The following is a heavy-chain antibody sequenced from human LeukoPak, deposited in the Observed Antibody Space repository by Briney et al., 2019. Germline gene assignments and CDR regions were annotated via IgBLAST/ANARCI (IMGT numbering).Heavy chain of an antibody. J-gene: IGHJ4*02. CDR1: GFTFRSYG. CDR2: IRYDGNSN. CDR3: AKEEVISGNHGVYFDY. Sequence: GGSLRLSCAASGFTFRSYGMHWVRQAPGKGLEWVAFIRYDGNSNYYADSVKGRFTISRDNSRSTLYLQMDSLRAEDTAVYYCAKEEVISGNHGVYFDYWGQGTLVTVSS. V-gene: IGHV3-30*02. D-gene: IGHD3-22*01.